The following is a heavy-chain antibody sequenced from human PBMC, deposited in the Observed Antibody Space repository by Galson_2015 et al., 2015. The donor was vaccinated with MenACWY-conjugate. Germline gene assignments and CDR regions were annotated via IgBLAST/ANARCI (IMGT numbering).Heavy chain of an antibody. J-gene: IGHJ4*02. Sequence: SLRLSCAASGFTFRSYAMSWVRQAPGKGLEWVSGISGGGDSTYYADSVKGRFTISRDNSKNTLYLQMNSLRAEDTAVYYCAKDKNCGDYGDFDYWGQGTLVTVSS. CDR3: AKDKNCGDYGDFDY. CDR2: ISGGGDST. D-gene: IGHD4-17*01. CDR1: GFTFRSYA. V-gene: IGHV3-23*01.